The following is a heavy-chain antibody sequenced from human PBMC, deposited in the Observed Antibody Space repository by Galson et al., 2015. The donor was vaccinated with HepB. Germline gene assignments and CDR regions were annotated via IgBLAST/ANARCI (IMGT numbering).Heavy chain of an antibody. D-gene: IGHD3-22*01. CDR3: AADSSPYHFDSSGNFGYFDL. J-gene: IGHJ2*01. V-gene: IGHV1-58*02. CDR2: IVVGSGNT. CDR1: GFIFTSSA. Sequence: SVKVSCKASGFIFTSSAMQWVRQARGQRLEWIGWIVVGSGNTNYARKFQERVTITRDMSTNTAYMELSSLRSEDAAVYYCAADSSPYHFDSSGNFGYFDLWGRGTLVTVSS.